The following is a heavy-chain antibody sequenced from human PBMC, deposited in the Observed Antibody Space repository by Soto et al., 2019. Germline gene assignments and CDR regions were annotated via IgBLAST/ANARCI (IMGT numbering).Heavy chain of an antibody. CDR2: IYPGDSDT. Sequence: GESLKISYKGSEYIFTNHLIAWVRQMPGKGLECMGIIYPGDSDTRYSPSFQGQVTISADKSISTAYLQWSSLKASDTAMYYCARLRLMRYFLDSWGQGTPVTVSS. D-gene: IGHD3-9*01. CDR3: ARLRLMRYFLDS. V-gene: IGHV5-51*01. CDR1: EYIFTNHL. J-gene: IGHJ4*02.